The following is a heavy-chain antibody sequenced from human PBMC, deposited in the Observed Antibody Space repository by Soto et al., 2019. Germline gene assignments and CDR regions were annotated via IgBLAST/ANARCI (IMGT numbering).Heavy chain of an antibody. V-gene: IGHV1-18*01. CDR3: ASAGYSSGWYPFDY. CDR1: GYTFTSYG. J-gene: IGHJ4*02. CDR2: ISAYNGNT. Sequence: GASVKVSCKASGYTFTSYGISWVRQAPGQGLEWMGWISAYNGNTNYAQKLQGRVTMTTDTSTSTAYMELRSLRSDDTAVYYCASAGYSSGWYPFDYWGQGTLVTVSS. D-gene: IGHD6-19*01.